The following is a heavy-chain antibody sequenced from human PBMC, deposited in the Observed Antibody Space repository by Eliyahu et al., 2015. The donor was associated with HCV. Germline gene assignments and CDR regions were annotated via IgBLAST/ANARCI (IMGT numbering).Heavy chain of an antibody. D-gene: IGHD6-19*01. J-gene: IGHJ4*02. CDR2: IKPDGSEK. CDR1: GFPFTIYW. Sequence: EVHLVESGGGLVXPGGSLRLSXTASGFPFTIYWMSWVRQAPGKGLEWVANIKPDGSEKYYVESVKGRFTISRDNAKNSVYLQMSSLRVEDTAVYYCLRDGGSSGWSNWGQGTLVTVSS. CDR3: LRDGGSSGWSN. V-gene: IGHV3-7*01.